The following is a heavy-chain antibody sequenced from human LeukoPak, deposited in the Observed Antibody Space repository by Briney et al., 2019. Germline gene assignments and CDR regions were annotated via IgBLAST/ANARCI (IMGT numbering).Heavy chain of an antibody. Sequence: PGRSLRLSSAASGFTLSNSGMHRDRQGPGKGLEWVAVAWYDGGSQYYADPVKGRFTISRENSKNTLYLQMNSLRAEDTAVYYCGRDSSYGVDYWGQGTLVTVSS. D-gene: IGHD3-10*01. CDR2: AWYDGGSQ. J-gene: IGHJ4*02. V-gene: IGHV3-33*01. CDR3: GRDSSYGVDY. CDR1: GFTLSNSG.